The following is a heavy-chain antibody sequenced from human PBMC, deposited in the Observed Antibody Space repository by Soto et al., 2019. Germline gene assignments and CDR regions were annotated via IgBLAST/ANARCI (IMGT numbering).Heavy chain of an antibody. D-gene: IGHD2-21*02. CDR3: VQTRCGGDCLEIYSSHAYKGLDV. CDR1: GLSLRTTGVG. J-gene: IGHJ6*02. Sequence: QVTLKESGPTLVKPTQTLTLTCTVSGLSLRTTGVGVGWVRQPPGKALEWLALLYWDDDKRYSPSLRSRLTTAKHISEKQVVLTMINMDTVDTATYYCVQTRCGGDCLEIYSSHAYKGLDVWGQGTTVTVSS. CDR2: LYWDDDK. V-gene: IGHV2-5*02.